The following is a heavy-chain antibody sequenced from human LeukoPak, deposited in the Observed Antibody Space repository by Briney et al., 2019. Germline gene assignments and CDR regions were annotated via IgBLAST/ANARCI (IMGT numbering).Heavy chain of an antibody. CDR3: ARDAGPFREWSYNWFDP. Sequence: PSETLSLTCTVSGGSISTYYWGWIRQPPGKGLEWIGSISHSGNAYYNPSLRSRVTISVDTSKNQFSLKLSSVTAADTAVYYCARDAGPFREWSYNWFDPWGQGTLVTVSS. CDR2: ISHSGNA. J-gene: IGHJ5*02. CDR1: GGSISTYY. V-gene: IGHV4-38-2*02. D-gene: IGHD3-3*01.